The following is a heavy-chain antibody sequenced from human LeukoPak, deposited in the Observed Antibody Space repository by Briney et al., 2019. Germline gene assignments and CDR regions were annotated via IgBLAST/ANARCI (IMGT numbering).Heavy chain of an antibody. CDR2: IYSGRST. J-gene: IGHJ4*02. Sequence: GGSLRLSCAASGFTFSSYGVHWVRQAPGKGLEWVSLIYSGRSTYYADSVKGRFIISRDNSKNTLYLQMYSLRAEDTAVYYCARYSGTFSNSYFDCWGQGTLVTVSS. CDR3: ARYSGTFSNSYFDC. V-gene: IGHV3-66*01. D-gene: IGHD1-26*01. CDR1: GFTFSSYG.